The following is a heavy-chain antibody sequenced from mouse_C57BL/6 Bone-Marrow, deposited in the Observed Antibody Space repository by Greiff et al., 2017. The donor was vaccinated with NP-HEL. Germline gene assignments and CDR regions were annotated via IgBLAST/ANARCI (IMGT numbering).Heavy chain of an antibody. V-gene: IGHV1-9*01. CDR2: ILPGSGST. CDR1: GYTFTGYW. J-gene: IGHJ1*01. Sequence: VKLQQSGAELMKPGASVKLSCKATGYTFTGYWIEWVKQGPGHGLEWIGEILPGSGSTNSNEKFKGKAKFTADTSANTAYMQLSSLTTEDSAIYYCSRVPWYFDVWGSGTTVTVSS. CDR3: SRVPWYFDV.